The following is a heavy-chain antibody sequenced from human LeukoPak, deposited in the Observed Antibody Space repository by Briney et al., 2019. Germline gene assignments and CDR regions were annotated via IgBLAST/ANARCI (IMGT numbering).Heavy chain of an antibody. CDR1: GFTFSTSA. J-gene: IGHJ4*02. Sequence: GGSLRLSCAASGFTFSTSAMNWVRQAPGRGLEWVSSISPTGGAIFYADSLRGRFTISRDNAKNSLYLQMISLRAEDTAVYYCARAPSAYSYGHPYYFDYWGQGVLVTVSS. D-gene: IGHD5-18*01. CDR2: ISPTGGAI. V-gene: IGHV3-21*01. CDR3: ARAPSAYSYGHPYYFDY.